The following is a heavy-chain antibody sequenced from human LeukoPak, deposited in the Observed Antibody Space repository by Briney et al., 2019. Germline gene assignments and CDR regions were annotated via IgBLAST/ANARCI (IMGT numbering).Heavy chain of an antibody. Sequence: PSETLSLTCTVSGGSISSSNYYWGWIRQPPGKGLEWIGSIHYRGNTYYNPSLKSRVTISVDTSKNQFSLKLRSVPAADTAVYYCARSAPRYCSSTSFYGGLLEFHPRGQGTLVTVSA. V-gene: IGHV4-39*01. J-gene: IGHJ5*02. CDR2: IHYRGNT. CDR1: GGSISSSNYY. D-gene: IGHD2-2*01. CDR3: ARSAPRYCSSTSFYGGLLEFHP.